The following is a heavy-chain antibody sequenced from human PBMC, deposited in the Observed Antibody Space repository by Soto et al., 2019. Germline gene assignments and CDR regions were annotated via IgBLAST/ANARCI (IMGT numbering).Heavy chain of an antibody. V-gene: IGHV3-11*01. CDR1: GFTFSDYY. Sequence: QVQLVESGGGLVKPGGSLRLSCAASGFTFSDYYMSWIRQAPGKGLEWVSYISSSGSTIYYEASVKGRFTISRDNAKNSLYLQMNSLRAEDTAVYYCARDWGTGSRLRDWFDPWGQGTLVTVSS. D-gene: IGHD1-1*01. J-gene: IGHJ5*02. CDR3: ARDWGTGSRLRDWFDP. CDR2: ISSSGSTI.